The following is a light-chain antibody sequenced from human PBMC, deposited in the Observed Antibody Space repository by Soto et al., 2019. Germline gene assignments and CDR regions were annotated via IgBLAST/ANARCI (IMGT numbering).Light chain of an antibody. Sequence: DIQMTQSPSSLSASVGDRVTITCQASQDISNYLNWYQQKPGKAPKLLIYDASNLETGVPSRFSGSGSGTDFTFTISSLQPEDIAASYCQQYDNLPPLCTFGPGTKVDIK. V-gene: IGKV1-33*01. CDR2: DAS. CDR1: QDISNY. CDR3: QQYDNLPPLCT. J-gene: IGKJ3*01.